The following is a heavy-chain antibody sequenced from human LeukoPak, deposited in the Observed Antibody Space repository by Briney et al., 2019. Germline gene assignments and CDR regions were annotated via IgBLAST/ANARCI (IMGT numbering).Heavy chain of an antibody. J-gene: IGHJ4*02. CDR2: IYYTGAT. V-gene: IGHV4-59*01. CDR1: GGSISGDY. D-gene: IGHD2-21*01. CDR3: ARLQGDSTAIFDY. Sequence: SETLSLTCTVSGGSISGDYRSWIRQPPGKGLEWVAYIYYTGATNYNPSLKSRATISVDTSKNQFSLRLSSVTAADTAVYYCARLQGDSTAIFDYWGQGTLVSVSS.